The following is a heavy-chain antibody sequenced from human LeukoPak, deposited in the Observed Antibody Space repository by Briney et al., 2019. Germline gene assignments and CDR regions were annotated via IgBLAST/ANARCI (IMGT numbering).Heavy chain of an antibody. Sequence: KPSETLSLTCTVSGGSISSTKDFWGWIRQPPGKGLEWIGTLYYSGSTYHNPSLKSRVTMSADTSKNQFSLKLSSVTAADTAVYFCARSEGHYDNSGFYSRIDYWGQGMLITVSS. D-gene: IGHD3-22*01. CDR1: GGSISSTKDF. V-gene: IGHV4-39*01. CDR3: ARSEGHYDNSGFYSRIDY. CDR2: LYYSGST. J-gene: IGHJ4*02.